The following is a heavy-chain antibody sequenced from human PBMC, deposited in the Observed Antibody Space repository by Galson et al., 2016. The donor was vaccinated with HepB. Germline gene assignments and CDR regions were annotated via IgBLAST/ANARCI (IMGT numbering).Heavy chain of an antibody. CDR1: GFTFKSYV. J-gene: IGHJ4*02. V-gene: IGHV3-7*01. CDR3: ARVSHLAGSGTYDY. Sequence: SLRLSCAASGFTFKSYVMSWVRQAPGKGLEWVANIKPDGSETYCVDSVKGRFTFSRDNAKNSLFLQMSSLRVDDTAVYHCARVSHLAGSGTYDYWGQGSLVTVSS. D-gene: IGHD3-10*01. CDR2: IKPDGSET.